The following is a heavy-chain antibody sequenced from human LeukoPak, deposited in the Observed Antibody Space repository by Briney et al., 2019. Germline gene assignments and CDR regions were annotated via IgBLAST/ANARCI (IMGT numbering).Heavy chain of an antibody. J-gene: IGHJ4*02. D-gene: IGHD4-17*01. CDR2: ILYDGTNQ. Sequence: AGGSLRLSCAASGFTFSTYAMHWVRHAPGKGLEWVAVILYDGTNQYYADSVKGRFTISRDNSRNTLCLQMNSLKVEDTAVYSCERDFRHYRDYVAYFDSWGQGTLVTVSS. V-gene: IGHV3-30-3*01. CDR3: ERDFRHYRDYVAYFDS. CDR1: GFTFSTYA.